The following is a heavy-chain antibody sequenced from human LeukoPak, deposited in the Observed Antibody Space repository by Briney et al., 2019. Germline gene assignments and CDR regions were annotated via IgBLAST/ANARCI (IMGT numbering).Heavy chain of an antibody. CDR3: ARISGYCSGGSCYNYYYYYMDV. V-gene: IGHV3-30*02. CDR2: IRYDGSNK. J-gene: IGHJ6*03. CDR1: GFTFSSYG. Sequence: GGSLRLSCAASGFTFSSYGMHWVRQAPGKGLEWVAFIRYDGSNKYYADSVKGRFTISRDNSKNTLYPQMNSLRAEDTAVYYCARISGYCSGGSCYNYYYYYMDVWGKGTTVTISS. D-gene: IGHD2-15*01.